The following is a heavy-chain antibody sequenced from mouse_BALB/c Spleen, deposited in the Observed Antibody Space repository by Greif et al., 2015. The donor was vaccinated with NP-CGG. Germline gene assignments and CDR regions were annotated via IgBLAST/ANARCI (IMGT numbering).Heavy chain of an antibody. CDR1: GYTFTSYW. Sequence: VQLQQSGAELVKPGASVKLSCKASGYTFTSYWMHWVKQRPGQGLEWIGEINPSNGRTNYNEKFKSKATLTVDKSSSTAYMQLSSLTSEDSAVYYCAREVGLDYWGQGTTLTVSS. CDR2: INPSNGRT. J-gene: IGHJ2*01. CDR3: AREVGLDY. D-gene: IGHD1-3*01. V-gene: IGHV1S81*02.